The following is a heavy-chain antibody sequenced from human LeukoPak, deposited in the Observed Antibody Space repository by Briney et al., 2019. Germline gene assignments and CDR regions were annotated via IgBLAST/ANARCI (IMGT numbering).Heavy chain of an antibody. CDR3: ATDVSREYGSWNIDY. D-gene: IGHD6-13*01. CDR2: FDPEDGET. CDR1: GYTLTELS. Sequence: ASVKVSCKVSGYTLTELSMHWVRQAPGKGLEWMGGFDPEDGETIYAQKFQGRVTMTEDTSTDTAYMELSSLRSEDTAVYYCATDVSREYGSWNIDYWGQGTLVTVSS. V-gene: IGHV1-24*01. J-gene: IGHJ4*02.